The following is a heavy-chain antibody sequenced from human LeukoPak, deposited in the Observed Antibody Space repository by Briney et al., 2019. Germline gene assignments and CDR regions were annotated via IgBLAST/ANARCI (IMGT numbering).Heavy chain of an antibody. CDR2: IYYSGAT. V-gene: IGHV4-59*08. Sequence: SETLSLSCTVSGGSIRNYYWSWIRQPRGKGLEWIGHIYYSGATKYNPSLKSRITISVDTSKNQFSLMLSSVTAADTAVYYCAKESSLTYLGEFLIWAEYWGQGTLVTVSS. CDR3: AKESSLTYLGEFLIWAEY. J-gene: IGHJ4*02. D-gene: IGHD2/OR15-2a*01. CDR1: GGSIRNYY.